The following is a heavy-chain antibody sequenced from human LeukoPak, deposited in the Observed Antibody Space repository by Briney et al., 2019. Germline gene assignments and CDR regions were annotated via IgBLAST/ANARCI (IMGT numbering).Heavy chain of an antibody. V-gene: IGHV1-69*04. CDR2: IIPIFGIA. Sequence: AASVKVSCKASGGTFSSYAISWVRQAPGQGLEWMGRIIPIFGIANYAQKFQGRVTITADKSTSTAYMELSGLRSEDTAVYYCAREGGYYYDSSGYYDYWGQGTLVTVSS. D-gene: IGHD3-22*01. J-gene: IGHJ4*02. CDR1: GGTFSSYA. CDR3: AREGGYYYDSSGYYDY.